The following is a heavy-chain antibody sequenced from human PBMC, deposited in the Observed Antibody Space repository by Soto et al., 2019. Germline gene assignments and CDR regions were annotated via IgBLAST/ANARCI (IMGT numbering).Heavy chain of an antibody. CDR2: VYDLDGT. Sequence: DVQLVESGGGLIQPGGSLRLSCVASGLTVSGKKYMAWVRQAPGKGPEWVSGVYDLDGTYYADSVRGRFPTSIGSSRTTVYLHMRDLRPEDTALYFCATWHLREHAYDIWGQGTMVTVSS. J-gene: IGHJ3*02. D-gene: IGHD5-12*01. V-gene: IGHV3-53*01. CDR3: ATWHLREHAYDI. CDR1: GLTVSGKKY.